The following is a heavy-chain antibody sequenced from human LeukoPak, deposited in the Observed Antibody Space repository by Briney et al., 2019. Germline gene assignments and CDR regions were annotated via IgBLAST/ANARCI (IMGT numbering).Heavy chain of an antibody. CDR3: ARPFFNYYDSSDLFDY. D-gene: IGHD3-22*01. Sequence: ASMKVSCKASGYTFTGYYMHWVRQAPGQGLEGMGWINPNSGGTNYAQKFQGRVTMTRDTSISTAYMELSRLRSDDTAVYYCARPFFNYYDSSDLFDYWGQGTLVTVSS. CDR1: GYTFTGYY. V-gene: IGHV1-2*02. CDR2: INPNSGGT. J-gene: IGHJ4*02.